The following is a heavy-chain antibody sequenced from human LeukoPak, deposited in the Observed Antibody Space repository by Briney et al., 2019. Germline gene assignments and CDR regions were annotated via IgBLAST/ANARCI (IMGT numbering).Heavy chain of an antibody. CDR3: ARGGVAGIHHYFDS. D-gene: IGHD6-19*01. CDR1: GGSFSGYY. J-gene: IGHJ4*02. V-gene: IGHV4-59*01. CDR2: IYYSGST. Sequence: PSETLSLTCAVYGGSFSGYYWNWIRQPPGKGLEWIGNIYYSGSTNYNPSLKSRVTISVDTSKNQFSLKVTSVTAADTAVYYCARGGVAGIHHYFDSWGQGTLVTVSS.